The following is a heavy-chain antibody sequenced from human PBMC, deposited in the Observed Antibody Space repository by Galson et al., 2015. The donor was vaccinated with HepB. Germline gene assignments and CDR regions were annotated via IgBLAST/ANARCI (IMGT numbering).Heavy chain of an antibody. D-gene: IGHD1-26*01. V-gene: IGHV1-69*01. CDR3: ARASGHAIVGATLDAFDI. Sequence: SVKVSCKASGVTFSSYAISWVRQAPGQGLEWMGGIIPIFGTANYAQKFQGRVTITADESTRTANMELSSLRSEDTAVYYCARASGHAIVGATLDAFDIWGQGTMVTVSS. CDR1: GVTFSSYA. CDR2: IIPIFGTA. J-gene: IGHJ3*02.